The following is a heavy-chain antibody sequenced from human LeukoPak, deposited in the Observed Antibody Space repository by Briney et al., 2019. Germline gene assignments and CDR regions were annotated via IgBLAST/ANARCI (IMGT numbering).Heavy chain of an antibody. V-gene: IGHV3-21*06. CDR1: GFSFSR. J-gene: IGHJ6*03. CDR2: VSNSGDYI. CDR3: AKAAAQDYYYYMDV. D-gene: IGHD6-13*01. Sequence: PGGSLRLSCAASGFSFSRMNWVRQAPGKGLEWVSSVSNSGDYIHYADSVKGRFTISRDNSKNSLYLQMNSLRAEDTAVYYCAKAAAQDYYYYMDVWGKGTTVTVSS.